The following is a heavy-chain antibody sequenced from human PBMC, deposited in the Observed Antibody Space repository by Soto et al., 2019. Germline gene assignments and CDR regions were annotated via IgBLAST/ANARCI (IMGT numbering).Heavy chain of an antibody. CDR1: GGSISNSNYY. V-gene: IGHV4-39*07. CDR3: ARGRGAAAGPFAFDI. J-gene: IGHJ3*02. D-gene: IGHD6-13*01. Sequence: PSETLSLTCTVSGGSISNSNYYWGWIRQTPGKDLEWIGSIYSSGSTYYNPSLNSRVTIFVDASKNQISLKLSSVTAADTAVYYCARGRGAAAGPFAFDILVQGTMVT. CDR2: IYSSGST.